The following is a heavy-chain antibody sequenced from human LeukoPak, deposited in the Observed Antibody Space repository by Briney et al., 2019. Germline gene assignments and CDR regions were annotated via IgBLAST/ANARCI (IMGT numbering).Heavy chain of an antibody. CDR3: AKASSGSLVRDAFDI. J-gene: IGHJ3*02. Sequence: GGSLRLSCAASGFTFISYAMSWVRQAPGKGLEWVSAISVSGGTTYYADSVKGRFTISRGNSKNTLYVQMNSLRAEDTAVYYCAKASSGSLVRDAFDIWGQGTMVTVSS. CDR2: ISVSGGTT. V-gene: IGHV3-23*01. D-gene: IGHD1-26*01. CDR1: GFTFISYA.